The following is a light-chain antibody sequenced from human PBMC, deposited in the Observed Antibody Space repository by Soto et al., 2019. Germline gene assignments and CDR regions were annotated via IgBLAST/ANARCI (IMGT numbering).Light chain of an antibody. CDR3: CSYAGGTSVV. CDR2: EDI. V-gene: IGLV2-23*01. Sequence: QSALTQPASVSGSPGQSITISCTGTSSDVGSYNLVSWYQQHPDKAPKLMIYEDIERPSGVSNRFSGSKSGNTASLPISGLQTEDEADYYCCSYAGGTSVVFGGGTKLTVL. J-gene: IGLJ2*01. CDR1: SSDVGSYNL.